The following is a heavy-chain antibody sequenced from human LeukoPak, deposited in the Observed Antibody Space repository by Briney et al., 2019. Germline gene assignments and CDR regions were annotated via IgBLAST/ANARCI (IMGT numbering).Heavy chain of an antibody. CDR1: GGSVSTISHF. Sequence: SETLSLTCTVSGGSVSTISHFWDWVRQPPGKGLEWIVSLSDTGATYYNPPLESRVTMSVDTSKNQFSLKLSSVTAADTAVYYCARRDHTGRSHAWFDPWGQGTLVTVSS. D-gene: IGHD1-14*01. CDR2: LSDTGAT. J-gene: IGHJ5*02. CDR3: ARRDHTGRSHAWFDP. V-gene: IGHV4-39*01.